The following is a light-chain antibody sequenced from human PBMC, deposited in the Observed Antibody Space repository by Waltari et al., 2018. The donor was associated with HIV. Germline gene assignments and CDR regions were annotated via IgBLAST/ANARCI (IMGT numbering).Light chain of an antibody. Sequence: DIVMTQSPASLAVSLDERATINCKSSQSILSSSNNKNFLAWYQQKPGQPPKLLIYWASTRESGVPDRFSGSGSETDFTLTISSLQAEDVAVYYCQQYYTTPLTFGQGTKLEIK. J-gene: IGKJ2*01. CDR1: QSILSSSNNKNF. CDR3: QQYYTTPLT. CDR2: WAS. V-gene: IGKV4-1*01.